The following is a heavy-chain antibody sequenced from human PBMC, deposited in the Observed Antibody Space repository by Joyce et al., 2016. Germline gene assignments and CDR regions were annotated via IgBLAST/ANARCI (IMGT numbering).Heavy chain of an antibody. Sequence: QVQLQESGPGLVKPSGTLSLTCGVSGGSISSSNWWNWVRQPPGKGLDWIGEIYHSGSTNYNPTLKSRVTISLDKSKKQFSLKLSSVTAADTAVYYCARGTTVTTYDAFNVWGQGKMVTVSS. CDR1: GGSISSSNW. J-gene: IGHJ3*01. V-gene: IGHV4-4*02. CDR2: IYHSGST. D-gene: IGHD4-17*01. CDR3: ARGTTVTTYDAFNV.